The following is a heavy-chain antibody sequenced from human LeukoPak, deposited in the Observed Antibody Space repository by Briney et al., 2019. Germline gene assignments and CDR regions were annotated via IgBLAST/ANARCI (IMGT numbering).Heavy chain of an antibody. CDR1: GGSISSSSYY. CDR2: IYYSGST. J-gene: IGHJ3*02. D-gene: IGHD3-3*01. CDR3: ASLALNYDFWSGYLDAFDI. V-gene: IGHV4-39*07. Sequence: PSETLSLTCTVSGGSISSSSYYWGWIRQPPGKGLEWIGSIYYSGSTYYNPSLKSRVTISVDTSKNQFSLKLSSVTAADTAVYYCASLALNYDFWSGYLDAFDIWGQGTMVTVSS.